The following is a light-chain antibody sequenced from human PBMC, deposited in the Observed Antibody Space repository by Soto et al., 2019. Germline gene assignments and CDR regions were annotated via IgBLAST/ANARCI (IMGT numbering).Light chain of an antibody. V-gene: IGKV2-28*01. J-gene: IGKJ3*01. CDR3: MQTLQSPFT. Sequence: DIVMTQSPLSLPVPPGAPASISCRSSQSLLHSNGYNFLDWYLQKPGQSPQLLIYLGSNRASGVPDRFSGSGSGIDFTLKISRVEAEYVGVYYCMQTLQSPFTFGPGTKVDIK. CDR2: LGS. CDR1: QSLLHSNGYNF.